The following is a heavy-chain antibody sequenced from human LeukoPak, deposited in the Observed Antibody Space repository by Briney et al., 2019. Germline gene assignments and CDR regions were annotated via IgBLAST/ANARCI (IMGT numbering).Heavy chain of an antibody. CDR2: ISGSGGSI. Sequence: PGGSLRLSCAGSGFTFSTYGMTWVRQAPGKGLEWVSAISGSGGSIYYAASVKGRFTTPRDNSKNTLFLQMNSLIAEDTAVYYCAKDRGWFGGSLANFDDWGQGTLVTVSS. CDR3: AKDRGWFGGSLANFDD. V-gene: IGHV3-23*01. J-gene: IGHJ4*02. CDR1: GFTFSTYG. D-gene: IGHD3-10*01.